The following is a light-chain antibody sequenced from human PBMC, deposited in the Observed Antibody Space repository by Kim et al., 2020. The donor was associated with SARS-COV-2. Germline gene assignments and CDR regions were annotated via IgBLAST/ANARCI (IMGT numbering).Light chain of an antibody. CDR1: QSINTY. V-gene: IGKV1-39*01. CDR3: QQTYSPLLT. CDR2: AAS. Sequence: ASIRDRVTITCRASQSINTYLKWYQQKPGKAPQLLIYAASNLHTGVPSRFSGSGSGTEFSLTISSLQSEDVATYFCQQTYSPLLTFGGGTKVDIK. J-gene: IGKJ4*01.